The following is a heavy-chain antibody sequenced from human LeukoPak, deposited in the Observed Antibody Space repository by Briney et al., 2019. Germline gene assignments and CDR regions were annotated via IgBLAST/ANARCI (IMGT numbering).Heavy chain of an antibody. CDR3: ARGRGGYCSSTSCYSSDY. J-gene: IGHJ4*02. Sequence: PSETLSLTCAVYGGSFSGYYWSWIRQPPGKGLEWIGEINHSGSTNYNPSLKSRVTISVDTSKNQFSLKLSSVTAADTAVYCCARGRGGYCSSTSCYSSDYWGQGTLVTVSS. V-gene: IGHV4-34*01. CDR1: GGSFSGYY. D-gene: IGHD2-2*02. CDR2: INHSGST.